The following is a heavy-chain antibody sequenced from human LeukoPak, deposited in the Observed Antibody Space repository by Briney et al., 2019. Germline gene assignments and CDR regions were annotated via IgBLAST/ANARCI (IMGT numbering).Heavy chain of an antibody. CDR1: GFTFDDYA. D-gene: IGHD6-19*01. J-gene: IGHJ6*03. CDR2: ISWNSGSI. Sequence: GRSLRLSCAASGFTFDDYAMHWVRQAPGKGLEWVSGISWNSGSIGDADSVKGRFTISRDNAKNSLYLQMNSLRAEDTALYYCAKDIPYSSGWYQYYYYMDVWGKGTTVTVSS. CDR3: AKDIPYSSGWYQYYYYMDV. V-gene: IGHV3-9*01.